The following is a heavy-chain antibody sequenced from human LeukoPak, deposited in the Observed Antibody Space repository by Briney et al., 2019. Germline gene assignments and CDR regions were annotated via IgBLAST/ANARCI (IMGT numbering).Heavy chain of an antibody. CDR2: IIPILGIA. J-gene: IGHJ6*02. V-gene: IGHV1-69*04. D-gene: IGHD2-2*01. CDR1: GGTFSSYA. CDR3: ARDRGYCSSTSCHYGMDV. Sequence: ASVKVSCKASGGTFSSYAISWVRQAPGQGLEWMGRIIPILGIANYAQKFQGRVTVTADKSTSTAYMELSSLRSEDTAVYYCARDRGYCSSTSCHYGMDVWGQGTTVTVSS.